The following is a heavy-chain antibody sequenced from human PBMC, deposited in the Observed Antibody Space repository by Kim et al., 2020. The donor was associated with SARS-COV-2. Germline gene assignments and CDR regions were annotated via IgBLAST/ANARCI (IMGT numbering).Heavy chain of an antibody. D-gene: IGHD6-19*01. CDR3: ARGPAGHYYYYGMDV. Sequence: QKFQGRVTITADESTSTAYMELSSLRSEDTAVYYCARGPAGHYYYYGMDVWGQGTTVTVSS. J-gene: IGHJ6*02. V-gene: IGHV1-69*01.